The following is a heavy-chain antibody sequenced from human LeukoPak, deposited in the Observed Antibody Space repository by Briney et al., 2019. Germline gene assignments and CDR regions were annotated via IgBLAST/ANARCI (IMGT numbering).Heavy chain of an antibody. D-gene: IGHD3-9*01. V-gene: IGHV4-59*01. Sequence: SETLSLTCTVSGGSNSSFLWSWIRPPPGKGLEWIGYVHSRGSTKYNPSLKSRLIISVDMSKNQFSLKLRSVSVADTAVYYCARLAPGNYDILTGDPKVVFDYWGQGALVTVSS. CDR1: GGSNSSFL. CDR3: ARLAPGNYDILTGDPKVVFDY. J-gene: IGHJ4*02. CDR2: VHSRGST.